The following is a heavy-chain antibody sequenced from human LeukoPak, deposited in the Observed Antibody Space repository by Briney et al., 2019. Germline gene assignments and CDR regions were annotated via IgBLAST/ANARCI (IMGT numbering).Heavy chain of an antibody. Sequence: SETLSLTCTVSGGSISSYYWSWIRQPAGKGLEWIGRIYTSGSTNYNPSLKSRVTMSVDTSKNQFSLKLSSVTAADTAVYYCATTPYYSSGWYAGFQHWGQGTLVTVSS. D-gene: IGHD6-19*01. CDR1: GGSISSYY. CDR3: ATTPYYSSGWYAGFQH. J-gene: IGHJ1*01. CDR2: IYTSGST. V-gene: IGHV4-4*07.